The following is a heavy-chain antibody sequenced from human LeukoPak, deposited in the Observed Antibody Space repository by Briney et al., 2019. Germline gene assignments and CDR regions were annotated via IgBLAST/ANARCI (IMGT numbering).Heavy chain of an antibody. CDR2: ISWNSGSI. J-gene: IGHJ6*03. CDR1: GFTFDDYA. CDR3: AKDGTSRGGYYTYMDV. D-gene: IGHD3-3*01. V-gene: IGHV3-9*01. Sequence: GGSLRLSCAASGFTFDDYAMHWVRQAPGKGLEWVSGISWNSGSIGYADSVKGRFTISRDNSKNTLYLQMNSLRAEDTAVYYCAKDGTSRGGYYTYMDVWGKGTTVTVSS.